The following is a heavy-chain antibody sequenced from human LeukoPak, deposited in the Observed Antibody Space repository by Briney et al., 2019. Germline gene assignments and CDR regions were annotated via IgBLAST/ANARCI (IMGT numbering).Heavy chain of an antibody. D-gene: IGHD6-13*01. V-gene: IGHV4-4*02. Sequence: PSETLSLTCAVSGGSISSSNWWSWVRQPPGKGLEWIGEIYHSGSTNYNLSLKSRVTISVDKSKNQFSLKLSSVTAADTAVYYCAREGVRSSSWFKRGYYYGMDVWGQGTTVTVSS. CDR3: AREGVRSSSWFKRGYYYGMDV. CDR1: GGSISSSNW. J-gene: IGHJ6*02. CDR2: IYHSGST.